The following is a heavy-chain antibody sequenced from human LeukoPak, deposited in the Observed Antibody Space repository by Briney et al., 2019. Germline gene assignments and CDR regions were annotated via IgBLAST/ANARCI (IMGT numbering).Heavy chain of an antibody. CDR2: IIPIFGTA. CDR3: ARGDSSGYYTFFDY. D-gene: IGHD3-22*01. V-gene: IGHV1-69*13. CDR1: GGTFSSYA. Sequence: GASVTVSCKAFGGTFSSYAISWVRQAPGQGLEWMGGIIPIFGTANYAQKFQGRVTITADESTSTAYMELSSLRSEDTAVYYCARGDSSGYYTFFDYWGQGTLVTVSS. J-gene: IGHJ4*02.